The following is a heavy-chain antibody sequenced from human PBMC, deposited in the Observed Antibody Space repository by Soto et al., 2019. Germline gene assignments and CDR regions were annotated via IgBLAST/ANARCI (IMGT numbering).Heavy chain of an antibody. CDR3: ARDQTATPITMIVVVGDWYYGMDV. Sequence: PGGSLRLSCAASGFTFSSYEMNWARQAPGKGLEWVSYISSSGSTIYYADSVKGRFTISRDNAKNSLYLQMNSLRAEDTAVYYCARDQTATPITMIVVVGDWYYGMDVWGQGTTVTVSS. CDR1: GFTFSSYE. J-gene: IGHJ6*02. CDR2: ISSSGSTI. V-gene: IGHV3-48*03. D-gene: IGHD3-22*01.